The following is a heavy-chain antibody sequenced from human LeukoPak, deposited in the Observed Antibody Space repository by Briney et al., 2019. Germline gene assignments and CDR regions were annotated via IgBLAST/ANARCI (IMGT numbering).Heavy chain of an antibody. CDR2: ISSSGSTI. CDR3: ARAMRAYYYYMDV. CDR1: GFTFSRYE. V-gene: IGHV3-48*03. J-gene: IGHJ6*03. Sequence: PGGSLRLSCAASGFTFSRYEMNWVRQAPGKGLEGVSYISSSGSTIYYADSVKGRFTISRDNAKNSLYLQMNSLRAEDTAVYYCARAMRAYYYYMDVWGKGTTVTVSS.